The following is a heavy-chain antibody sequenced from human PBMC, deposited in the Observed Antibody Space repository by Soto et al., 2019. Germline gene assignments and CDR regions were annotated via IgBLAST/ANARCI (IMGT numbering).Heavy chain of an antibody. CDR1: GFTFSRYW. V-gene: IGHV3-74*01. CDR3: AREDFAAACGF. Sequence: EVQLVESGGGLVQPGGSLRLSCAASGFTFSRYWMHWVRQAPGKGLVWVSRIRSDGSSTSYADSVKGRFTISRDNAKNTLYLQMNSLRGEDTAVYYCAREDFAAACGFWGQGTLVTVPS. D-gene: IGHD6-13*01. CDR2: IRSDGSST. J-gene: IGHJ4*02.